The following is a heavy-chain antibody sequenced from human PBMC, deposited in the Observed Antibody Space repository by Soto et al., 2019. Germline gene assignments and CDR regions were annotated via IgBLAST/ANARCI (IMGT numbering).Heavy chain of an antibody. CDR1: GDCINSDKYY. CDR2: IYYSGST. D-gene: IGHD4-17*01. Sequence: GKTSETLSLTCAVSGDCINSDKYYWGWIRQPPGKGLEWIGSIYYSGSTYYNPSLKSRVTISVDTSKNQFSLKLSSVTAADTAVYYCARPYGDPTFGAFDIWGQGTMVTVSS. J-gene: IGHJ3*02. CDR3: ARPYGDPTFGAFDI. V-gene: IGHV4-39*01.